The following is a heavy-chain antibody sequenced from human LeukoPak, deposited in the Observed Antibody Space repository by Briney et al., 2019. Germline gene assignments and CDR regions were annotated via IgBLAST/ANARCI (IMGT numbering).Heavy chain of an antibody. J-gene: IGHJ4*02. Sequence: SETLSLTCTVSGGSISSSSYYWGWIRQPPGKGLEWIGSIYYSGSTYYNPSLKSRVTISVDTSKNQFSLKLSSVTAADTAVYYCARDRAITGTGVDYWGQGTLVTVSS. V-gene: IGHV4-39*07. D-gene: IGHD1-20*01. CDR2: IYYSGST. CDR1: GGSISSSSYY. CDR3: ARDRAITGTGVDY.